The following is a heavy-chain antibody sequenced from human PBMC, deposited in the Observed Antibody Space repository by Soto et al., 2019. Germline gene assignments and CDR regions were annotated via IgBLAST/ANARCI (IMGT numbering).Heavy chain of an antibody. CDR3: ARVGSGYSYGSHFDY. CDR2: ISYDGSNK. CDR1: GFTFSSYA. V-gene: IGHV3-30-3*01. Sequence: GGSLRLSCAASGFTFSSYAMHWVRQAPGKGLEWVAVISYDGSNKYYADSVEGRFTISRDNSKNTLYLQMNSLRAEDTAVYYCARVGSGYSYGSHFDYWGQGTLVTVSS. J-gene: IGHJ4*02. D-gene: IGHD5-18*01.